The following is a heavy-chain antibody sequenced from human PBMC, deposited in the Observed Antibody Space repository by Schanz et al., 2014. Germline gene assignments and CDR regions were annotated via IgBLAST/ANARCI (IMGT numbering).Heavy chain of an antibody. D-gene: IGHD3-22*01. CDR2: ISGTGGDDT. V-gene: IGHV3-23*04. CDR3: AKDISDTSGKDDY. CDR1: GFTFRGYA. Sequence: EVQLVESGGGLVQPGGSLRLSCAASGFTFRGYAMSWVRQAPGKGLEWVSSISGTGGDDTYYADSVKGRFTISRDNSKNTLFLQMNSLRVEDSAIYYCAKDISDTSGKDDYWGQGTLVTVSS. J-gene: IGHJ4*02.